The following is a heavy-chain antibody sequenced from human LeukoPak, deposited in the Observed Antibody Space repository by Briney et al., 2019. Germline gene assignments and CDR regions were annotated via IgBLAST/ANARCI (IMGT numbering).Heavy chain of an antibody. CDR2: LSYSGRP. Sequence: PSETLSLTCTVSGGPIDRTSYYWAWIRQSPEKGLEWIGSLSYSGRPLYNPSLRSRVTGSVDTSKSQISLKLSSVTATDPAVYYCARHYVIGFRGAPDPFNVWGHGTMVTVSS. CDR3: ARHYVIGFRGAPDPFNV. V-gene: IGHV4-39*01. CDR1: GGPIDRTSYY. D-gene: IGHD3-10*01. J-gene: IGHJ3*01.